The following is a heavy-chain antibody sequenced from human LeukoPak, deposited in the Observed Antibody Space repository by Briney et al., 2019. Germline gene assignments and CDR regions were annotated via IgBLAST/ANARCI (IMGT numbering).Heavy chain of an antibody. V-gene: IGHV3-66*01. D-gene: IGHD3-10*01. CDR2: IYSGGST. Sequence: GGSLRLSCAASGFTVSSNYMSWVRQAPGKGLEWVSVIYSGGSTYYADSVKGRFTISRDNSKNTLYLQMNSLRAEDTAVYYCARGLFIRGVIIRPMDYWGQGALVTVSS. J-gene: IGHJ4*02. CDR3: ARGLFIRGVIIRPMDY. CDR1: GFTVSSNY.